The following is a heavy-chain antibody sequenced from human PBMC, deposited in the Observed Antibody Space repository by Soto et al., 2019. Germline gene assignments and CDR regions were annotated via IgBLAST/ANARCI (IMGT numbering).Heavy chain of an antibody. D-gene: IGHD1-1*01. V-gene: IGHV1-69*12. CDR3: ARDGVGAGTLRKNAFDI. CDR2: IIPIFGTA. Sequence: QVQLVQSGAEVKKPGSSVKVSCKASGGTFSSYAISWVRQAPGQGLEWMGGIIPIFGTANYAQKFQGRVTITADESTSTAYMELSSLRSEDTAVYYCARDGVGAGTLRKNAFDIWGQGTMVTVSS. J-gene: IGHJ3*02. CDR1: GGTFSSYA.